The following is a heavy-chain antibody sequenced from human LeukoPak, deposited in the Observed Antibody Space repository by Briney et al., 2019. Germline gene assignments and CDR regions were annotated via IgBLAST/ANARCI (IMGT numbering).Heavy chain of an antibody. CDR3: ARDPSVAGSGPFDH. CDR1: GGSISSGDYY. CDR2: IYYSGNT. V-gene: IGHV4-30-4*01. J-gene: IGHJ4*02. Sequence: SETLSLTCTVSGGSISSGDYYWSWIRQPPGKGLEWIGYIYYSGNTYYNPSLKSRLTISVDTSKNQFSLKLSSVTAADTAVYYCARDPSVAGSGPFDHWGQGTLVTVSS. D-gene: IGHD3-10*01.